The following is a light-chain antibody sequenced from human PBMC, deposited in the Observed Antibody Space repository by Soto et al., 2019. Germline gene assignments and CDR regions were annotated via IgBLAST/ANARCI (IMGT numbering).Light chain of an antibody. CDR2: EVT. CDR1: SGDVAIYDL. V-gene: IGLV2-23*02. Sequence: QSALTQPASVSGSPGQSITISCTGTSGDVAIYDLVSWYQQYPGKAPQLIIYEVTKRPSRVSNRFSGSKSGNTASLTISGLKAEDEGDYYCSSYAGTVTLVFGGGTKLTVL. CDR3: SSYAGTVTLV. J-gene: IGLJ3*02.